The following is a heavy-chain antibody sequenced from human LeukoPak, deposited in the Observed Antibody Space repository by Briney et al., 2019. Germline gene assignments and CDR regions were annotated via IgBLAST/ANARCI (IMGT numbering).Heavy chain of an antibody. J-gene: IGHJ4*02. Sequence: PGRSLSLSCAASGFTLNTYGMHWVRQAPAKGLEWVAAISYDGSDKYYAASAKGRFTISRDNSKDTLYLQMNSLRTEDTAVYYCAGLTRHSDQPPGCWGQGTLVTVSS. CDR3: AGLTRHSDQPPGC. CDR1: GFTLNTYG. CDR2: ISYDGSDK. D-gene: IGHD6-19*01. V-gene: IGHV3-30*03.